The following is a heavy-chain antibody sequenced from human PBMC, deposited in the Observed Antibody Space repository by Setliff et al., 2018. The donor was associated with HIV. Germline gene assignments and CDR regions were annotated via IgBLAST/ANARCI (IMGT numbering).Heavy chain of an antibody. CDR1: RSTFNSHT. J-gene: IGHJ6*03. D-gene: IGHD3-3*01. CDR3: VRGVQSPPHYPYYYMDV. CDR2: IIPILGVA. Sequence: SVKVSCKASRSTFNSHTINWVRQAPGQGLDWMGRIIPILGVANYAQGFQGKVTITADKSTSTAYMELTSLRFDDPAMYYCVRGVQSPPHYPYYYMDVWGEGTMVTVSS. V-gene: IGHV1-69*02.